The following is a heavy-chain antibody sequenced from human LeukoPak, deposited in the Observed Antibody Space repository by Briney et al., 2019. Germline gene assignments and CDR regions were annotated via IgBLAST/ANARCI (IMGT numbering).Heavy chain of an antibody. CDR3: ASQSYCGGDCYLSAFDI. CDR1: GYTFTSYG. J-gene: IGHJ3*02. D-gene: IGHD2-21*01. V-gene: IGHV1-69*13. CDR2: IIPIFGTA. Sequence: ASVKVSCKASGYTFTSYGISWVRQAPGQGLEWMGGIIPIFGTANYAQKFQGRVTITADESTSTAYMELSSLRSEDTAVYYCASQSYCGGDCYLSAFDIWGQGTMVTVSS.